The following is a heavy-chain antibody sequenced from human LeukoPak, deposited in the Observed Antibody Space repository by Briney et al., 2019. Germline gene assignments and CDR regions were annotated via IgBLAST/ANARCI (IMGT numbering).Heavy chain of an antibody. D-gene: IGHD4-23*01. CDR3: ARVVRGDNSYYFDY. CDR2: IYHSGST. CDR1: GGSISSSNW. J-gene: IGHJ4*02. V-gene: IGHV4-4*02. Sequence: SETLSLTCAVSGGSISSSNWWNWVRQPPGKGLEWIGEIYHSGSTNCNPSLKSRVAISVAKSKNQFSLKLSSVTAADTAVYYCARVVRGDNSYYFDYWGQGTLVTVSS.